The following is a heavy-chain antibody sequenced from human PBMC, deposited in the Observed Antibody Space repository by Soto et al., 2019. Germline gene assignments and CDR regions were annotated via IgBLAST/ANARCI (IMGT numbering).Heavy chain of an antibody. D-gene: IGHD4-17*01. J-gene: IGHJ4*02. V-gene: IGHV4-30-4*01. Sequence: SETLSLTCTVSGGSISSGDYYWSWIRQPPGKGLEWIGYIYFCGSTYYNPSLKSRVTISVDTSKNQFSLKLSSVTAADTAVYYCAGLGDYSSFDYWGQGTLVTVSS. CDR1: GGSISSGDYY. CDR3: AGLGDYSSFDY. CDR2: IYFCGST.